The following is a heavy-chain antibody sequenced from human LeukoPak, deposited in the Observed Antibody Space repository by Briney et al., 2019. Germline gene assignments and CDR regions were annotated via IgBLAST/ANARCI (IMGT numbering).Heavy chain of an antibody. Sequence: GRTLRISCAASGFTFSSYGMHWVRQAPGKGLEWVAVISYDGSNKYYADSVKGRFTISRDNSKNTLYLQMNSLRAEDTAVYYCAKDARDYGDYSAGFDYWGQGTLVTVSS. D-gene: IGHD4-17*01. CDR1: GFTFSSYG. CDR2: ISYDGSNK. V-gene: IGHV3-30*18. CDR3: AKDARDYGDYSAGFDY. J-gene: IGHJ4*02.